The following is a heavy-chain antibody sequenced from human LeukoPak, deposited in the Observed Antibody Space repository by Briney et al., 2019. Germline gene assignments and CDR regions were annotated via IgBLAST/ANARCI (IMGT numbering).Heavy chain of an antibody. CDR1: GGSISSYY. D-gene: IGHD6-13*01. CDR2: IYYSGST. V-gene: IGHV4-59*01. J-gene: IGHJ4*02. CDR3: ARMYSSSREGLHY. Sequence: NPSESLSLTCTVSGGSISSYYWSWIRQPPGKGLEWIGYIYYSGSTNYNPSLKSRVTISVDTSKNQFSLKLSSVTAADTAVYYCARMYSSSREGLHYWGQGTLVTVSS.